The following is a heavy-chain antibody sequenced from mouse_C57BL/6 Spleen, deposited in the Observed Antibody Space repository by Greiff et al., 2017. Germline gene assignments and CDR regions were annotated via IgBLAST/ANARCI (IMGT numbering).Heavy chain of an antibody. V-gene: IGHV1-42*01. Sequence: EVKLQESGPELVKPGASVKISCKASGYSFTGYYMNWVKQSPEKSLEWIGEINPSTGGTTYNQKFKAKATLTVDKSSSTAYMQLKSLTSEDSAVYYCARSYGSSSYFDYWGQGTTLTVSS. CDR1: GYSFTGYY. CDR2: INPSTGGT. CDR3: ARSYGSSSYFDY. D-gene: IGHD1-1*01. J-gene: IGHJ2*01.